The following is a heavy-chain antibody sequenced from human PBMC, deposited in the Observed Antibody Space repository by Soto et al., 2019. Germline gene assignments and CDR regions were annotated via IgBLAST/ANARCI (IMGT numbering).Heavy chain of an antibody. CDR1: GGSISSYY. V-gene: IGHV4-59*01. CDR2: IYYSGRT. J-gene: IGHJ6*03. Sequence: QVQLQESGPGLVKPSETLSLTCTVSGGSISSYYWSWIRQPPGKGLEWIGYIYYSGRTNYNPSLKSRVTISVDTSKNQFSLKLSSVTAADTAVYYCARGPRGCSGGSCYRFYYYMDVWGKGTTVTVSS. D-gene: IGHD2-15*01. CDR3: ARGPRGCSGGSCYRFYYYMDV.